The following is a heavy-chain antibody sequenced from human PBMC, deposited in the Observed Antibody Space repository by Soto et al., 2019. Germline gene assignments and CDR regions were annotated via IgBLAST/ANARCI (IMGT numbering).Heavy chain of an antibody. Sequence: QVQLVQSGAEVKKPGSSVKVSCTASGGAFRNYAVSWVRQAPGQGLEWMGAVMPTFGAGDYAQKFQGRLTIFADESTNTAYVIGSSLTFEDAAIDYGAACWGFEEGMDGWGQGTTVTVSS. CDR2: VMPTFGAG. CDR1: GGAFRNYA. CDR3: AACWGFEEGMDG. J-gene: IGHJ6*01. D-gene: IGHD3-10*01. V-gene: IGHV1-69*01.